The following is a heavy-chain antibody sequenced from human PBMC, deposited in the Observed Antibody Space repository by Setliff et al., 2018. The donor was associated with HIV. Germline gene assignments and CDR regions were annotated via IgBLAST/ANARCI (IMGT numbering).Heavy chain of an antibody. D-gene: IGHD4-17*01. CDR1: GGSFSDYY. V-gene: IGHV4-34*01. J-gene: IGHJ6*02. CDR3: ARATVTVDFYYYGLDV. Sequence: SETLSLTCAVYGGSFSDYYWSWIRQPPGKGLEWIGEINHSGSTNYNPSLKSRVTISVDTSKNQFSLKLSPVTAADTAVYYCARATVTVDFYYYGLDVWGQGTTVTVSS. CDR2: INHSGST.